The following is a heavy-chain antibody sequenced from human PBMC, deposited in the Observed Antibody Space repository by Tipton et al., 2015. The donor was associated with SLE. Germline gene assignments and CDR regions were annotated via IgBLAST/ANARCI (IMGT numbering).Heavy chain of an antibody. CDR1: GFSFSNSW. Sequence: SLRLSCAASGFSFSNSWMIWVRQAPGKGLEWVANLKEDGRAKNYVDAVRCRFILSRDNAKNEMYLQMNSLRAEDTGVYDCGRDRYYNSFDYWGQGTLVTVSS. J-gene: IGHJ4*02. V-gene: IGHV3-7*01. CDR3: GRDRYYNSFDY. CDR2: LKEDGRAK. D-gene: IGHD5-24*01.